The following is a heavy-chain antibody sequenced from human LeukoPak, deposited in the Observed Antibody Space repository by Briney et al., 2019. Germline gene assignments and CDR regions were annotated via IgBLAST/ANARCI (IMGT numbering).Heavy chain of an antibody. CDR2: ISGSGGST. J-gene: IGHJ4*02. D-gene: IGHD6-13*01. V-gene: IGHV3-23*01. CDR1: GFTFSSYA. CDR3: AKVWGSSWYRWGNFDY. Sequence: RGSLRLSCADSGFTFSSYAMSWVRQAPGKGLEWVSAISGSGGSTYYADSVKGRFTISRDNSKNTLYLQMNSLRAEDTAVYYCAKVWGSSWYRWGNFDYWGQGTLVTVSS.